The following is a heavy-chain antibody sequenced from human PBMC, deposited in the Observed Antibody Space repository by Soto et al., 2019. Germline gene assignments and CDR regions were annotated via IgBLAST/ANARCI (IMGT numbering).Heavy chain of an antibody. J-gene: IGHJ3*02. D-gene: IGHD3-3*02. CDR2: ISYSGST. CDR3: ARGFSIDWYSYYFDI. Sequence: SETLSLTCTVSGASISGYHWSWIRQPPGKGLECLGYISYSGSTNYNPCLKSRVTMSIDTSKNQFSLKLNSVTAADTAVYYCARGFSIDWYSYYFDIWGQGTMVTVSS. V-gene: IGHV4-59*08. CDR1: GASISGYH.